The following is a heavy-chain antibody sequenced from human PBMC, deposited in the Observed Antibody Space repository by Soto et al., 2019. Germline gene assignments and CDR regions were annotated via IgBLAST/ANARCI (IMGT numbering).Heavy chain of an antibody. Sequence: ASVKVSCKASGYTFTNFYMHWVRQAPGQGLEWMGIISPSGGSTTYAQKFQGRVTMTRGTSTSTVYMELSSLRSEDTAVYYCARDHCSSTSCGGFDPWGQGTLVTVSS. V-gene: IGHV1-46*01. CDR1: GYTFTNFY. J-gene: IGHJ5*02. D-gene: IGHD2-2*01. CDR3: ARDHCSSTSCGGFDP. CDR2: ISPSGGST.